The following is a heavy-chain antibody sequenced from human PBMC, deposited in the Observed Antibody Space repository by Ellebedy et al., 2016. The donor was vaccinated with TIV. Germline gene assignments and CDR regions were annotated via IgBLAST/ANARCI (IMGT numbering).Heavy chain of an antibody. J-gene: IGHJ4*02. V-gene: IGHV4-39*01. CDR1: GGSISNSDYY. CDR2: LFYSGSP. CDR3: ARIDPWQPIND. D-gene: IGHD2-21*01. Sequence: MPSETLSLTCTVSGGSISNSDYYWNWISQPPGKGLEWIGSLFYSGSPYYNPSLKSPVTLSADPSRNQLSLKLKTVTAEDTAVYYCARIDPWQPINDWGQGTLVTVSS.